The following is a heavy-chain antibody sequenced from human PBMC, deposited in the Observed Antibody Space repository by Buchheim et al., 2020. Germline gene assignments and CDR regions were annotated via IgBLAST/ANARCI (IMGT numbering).Heavy chain of an antibody. Sequence: QVQLVESGGGVVQPGWSLRLSCAASGFSFSSYAMHWVRQAPGKGLEWVAVISYDGSNKYYADSVKGRFTISSGNFKNTLYMQMNSLRAEDTAVYYCARDSGTTLLYYYYYGMDVWGQGTT. CDR3: ARDSGTTLLYYYYYGMDV. D-gene: IGHD1-7*01. CDR2: ISYDGSNK. CDR1: GFSFSSYA. J-gene: IGHJ6*02. V-gene: IGHV3-30*04.